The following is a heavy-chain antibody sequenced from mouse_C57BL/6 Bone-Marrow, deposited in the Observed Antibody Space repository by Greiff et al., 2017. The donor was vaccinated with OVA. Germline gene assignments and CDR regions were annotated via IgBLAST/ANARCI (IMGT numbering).Heavy chain of an antibody. CDR1: GFTFSDYY. J-gene: IGHJ3*01. V-gene: IGHV5-12*01. CDR3: ARDGYGFAY. CDR2: ISNGGGST. Sequence: EVKLQESGGGLVQPGGSLKLSCAASGFTFSDYYMYWVRQTPEKRLEWVAYISNGGGSTYYPDTVKGRFTISRDNAKNTLYLQMSRLKSEDTAMYYCARDGYGFAYWGQGTLVTVSA. D-gene: IGHD2-2*01.